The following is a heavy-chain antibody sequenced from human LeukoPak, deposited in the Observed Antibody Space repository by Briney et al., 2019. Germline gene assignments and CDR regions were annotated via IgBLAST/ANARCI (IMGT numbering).Heavy chain of an antibody. CDR1: GYTFTGYY. D-gene: IGHD1-1*01. Sequence: ASVKVSCKASGYTFTGYYMHWVRQAPGQGLEWMGWINPNSGGTNCAQKFQGRVTMTRDTSISTAYMELSRLRSDDTAVYYCAREDEMRLEPGGCAFDIWGQGTMVTVSS. J-gene: IGHJ3*02. CDR3: AREDEMRLEPGGCAFDI. CDR2: INPNSGGT. V-gene: IGHV1-2*02.